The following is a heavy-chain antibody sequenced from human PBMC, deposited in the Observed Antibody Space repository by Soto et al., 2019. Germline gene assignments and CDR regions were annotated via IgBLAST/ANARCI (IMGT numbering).Heavy chain of an antibody. D-gene: IGHD3-22*01. CDR2: ISGSGGST. CDR1: GFTFSSYA. CDR3: AKAGGYYYDSSGPPYYFDY. J-gene: IGHJ4*02. V-gene: IGHV3-23*01. Sequence: GGSLRLSCAASGFTFSSYAMSWVRQAPGKGLEWVSAISGSGGSTYYADSVKGRFTISRDNSKNTLYLQMNSLRAEDTAVYYCAKAGGYYYDSSGPPYYFDYWGQGTLVTVSS.